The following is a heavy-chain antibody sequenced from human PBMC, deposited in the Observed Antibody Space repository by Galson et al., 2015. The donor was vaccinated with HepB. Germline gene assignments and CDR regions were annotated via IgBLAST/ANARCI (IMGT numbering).Heavy chain of an antibody. J-gene: IGHJ4*02. CDR2: ITYDGSNK. D-gene: IGHD3-22*01. Sequence: SLRLSCAASGFTFKNYGMHWVRQAPGKGLEWVALITYDGSNKYYADSVKGRFTISRDNSKNTLYLQMNSLRAEDTAVYYCAKLYDTGWTQMYYFDYWGQGTLITVSS. V-gene: IGHV3-30*18. CDR3: AKLYDTGWTQMYYFDY. CDR1: GFTFKNYG.